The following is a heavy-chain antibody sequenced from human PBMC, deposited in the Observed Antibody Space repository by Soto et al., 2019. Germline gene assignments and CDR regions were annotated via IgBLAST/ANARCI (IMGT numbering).Heavy chain of an antibody. CDR2: VNPIVSMS. J-gene: IGHJ4*02. CDR3: ASSYGSGYRDFDY. Sequence: QVQLVQSGAEVKRPGSSVKVSCKASGDTFNFYSINWVRQAPGLGLEWMGRVNPIVSMSNYAQKFQGRVTMTEDKYTSTAYMELSSLRSEDTAIYYCASSYGSGYRDFDYWGQGALVTVSS. V-gene: IGHV1-69*02. CDR1: GDTFNFYS. D-gene: IGHD3-10*01.